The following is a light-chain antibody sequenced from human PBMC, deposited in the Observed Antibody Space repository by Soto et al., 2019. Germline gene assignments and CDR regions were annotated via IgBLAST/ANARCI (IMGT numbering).Light chain of an antibody. CDR1: RSLSSDD. J-gene: IGKJ1*01. CDR2: HAS. Sequence: LMRSTDAFSMSEEQRARHSCRSPRSLSSDDLAWYQHIPGQAPRLLFYHASRRATRTPDRFSVSGPGTEFSLTISSLQSEDFAMYDCQQYTALPVWSFGQGTKVDIK. V-gene: IGKV3-20*01. CDR3: QQYTALPVWS.